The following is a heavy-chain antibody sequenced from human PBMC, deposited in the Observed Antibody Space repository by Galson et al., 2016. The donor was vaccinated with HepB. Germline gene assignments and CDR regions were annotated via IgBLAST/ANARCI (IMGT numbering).Heavy chain of an antibody. J-gene: IGHJ4*02. Sequence: SVKVSCKASGFSFTSFYIHWVRQAPGQGLEWFGIVDPNYPQQFQGSVSMTRDTSTITVYMELNSLTSEDTAVYYCAREGGGSLGFDYWGQGTLVIVSS. CDR1: GFSFTSFY. V-gene: IGHV1-46*01. D-gene: IGHD3-16*01. CDR3: AREGGGSLGFDY. CDR2: VDPN.